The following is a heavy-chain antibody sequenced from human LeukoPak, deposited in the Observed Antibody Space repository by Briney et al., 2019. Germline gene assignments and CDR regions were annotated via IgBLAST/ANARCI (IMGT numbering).Heavy chain of an antibody. CDR3: ATGYYEPFAT. D-gene: IGHD3-22*01. J-gene: IGHJ5*02. CDR2: IPDTGKT. V-gene: IGHV4-59*01. Sequence: PSETLSLTCSVSGASLSSYYWDWLRQSPGKGLEGIGYIPDTGKTDSNPSLKTRVNISLDKSKKQFSLRLRSVTAADSALYYCATGYYEPFATWGPGILVTVSS. CDR1: GASLSSYY.